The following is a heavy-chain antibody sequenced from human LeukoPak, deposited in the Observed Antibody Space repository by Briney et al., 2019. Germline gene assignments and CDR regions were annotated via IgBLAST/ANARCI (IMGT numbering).Heavy chain of an antibody. Sequence: SETLSLTCAVYGGSFSGFYWSWIRQPPGKGLEWTGEINHSGGTNYNLSLKSRVIISVDTSKNQFSLKLSSVTAADTAVYYCARGGRVVIPAARRNYFDYWGQGTLVTVSS. J-gene: IGHJ4*02. V-gene: IGHV4-34*01. CDR2: INHSGGT. D-gene: IGHD2-2*01. CDR1: GGSFSGFY. CDR3: ARGGRVVIPAARRNYFDY.